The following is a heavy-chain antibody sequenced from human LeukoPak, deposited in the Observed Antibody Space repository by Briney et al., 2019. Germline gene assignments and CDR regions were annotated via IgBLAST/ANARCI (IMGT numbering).Heavy chain of an antibody. J-gene: IGHJ3*02. Sequence: SETLSLTCAVSGYSISSGYYWGWIRQPPGKGLEWIGSIYHSGSTYYNPSLKSRVTISVATSKNQFSLKLSSVTAADTAVYYCARPRNDYDYVWGSYRANDAFDIWGQGTMVTVSS. V-gene: IGHV4-38-2*01. CDR1: GYSISSGYY. D-gene: IGHD3-16*02. CDR2: IYHSGST. CDR3: ARPRNDYDYVWGSYRANDAFDI.